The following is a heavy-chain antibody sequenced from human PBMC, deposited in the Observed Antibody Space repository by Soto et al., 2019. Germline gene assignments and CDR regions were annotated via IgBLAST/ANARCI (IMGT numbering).Heavy chain of an antibody. Sequence: GGSLRLSCSASGFTFSSYAMHWVRQAPGKGLEYVSAISSNGGSTYYADSVKGRFTISRDNSKNTLYLQMSSLRAEDTAVYYCVKGGIAAAGTGFDYWGQGTLVTVS. CDR3: VKGGIAAAGTGFDY. CDR2: ISSNGGST. CDR1: GFTFSSYA. D-gene: IGHD6-13*01. V-gene: IGHV3-64D*08. J-gene: IGHJ4*02.